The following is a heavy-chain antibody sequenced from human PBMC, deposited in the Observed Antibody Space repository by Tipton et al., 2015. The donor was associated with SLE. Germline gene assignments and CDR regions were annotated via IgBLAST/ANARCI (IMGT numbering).Heavy chain of an antibody. V-gene: IGHV3-30*02. Sequence: SLRLSCAASGFTFSSYGIHWVRQAPGKGLEWVTFIRYDGSNKYYADSVKGRFTISRDNSKNTLYLQMNSLRTEDTAVYYCAKGGYDTSGGDAFDVWGQGTMVTVSS. J-gene: IGHJ3*01. CDR1: GFTFSSYG. CDR3: AKGGYDTSGGDAFDV. D-gene: IGHD3-22*01. CDR2: IRYDGSNK.